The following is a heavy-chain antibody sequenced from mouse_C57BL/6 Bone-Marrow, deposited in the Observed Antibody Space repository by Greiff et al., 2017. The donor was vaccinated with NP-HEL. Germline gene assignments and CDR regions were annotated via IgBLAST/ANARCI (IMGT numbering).Heavy chain of an antibody. J-gene: IGHJ2*01. V-gene: IGHV1-19*01. Sequence: EVQLQQSGPVLVKPGASVKMSCKASGYTFTDYYMNWVKQSHGKSLEWIGVINPYNGGTSYNQKFKGKATLTVDKSSSTAYMELNSLTSEDSAVYYCARWGRGYFDYWGQGTTLTVSS. CDR2: INPYNGGT. CDR3: ARWGRGYFDY. CDR1: GYTFTDYY. D-gene: IGHD3-3*01.